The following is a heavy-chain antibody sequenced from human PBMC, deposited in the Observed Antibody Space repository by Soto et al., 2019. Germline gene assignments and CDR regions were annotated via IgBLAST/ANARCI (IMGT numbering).Heavy chain of an antibody. CDR2: IIPIFGTA. Sequence: GASVKVSCKAAGGAFSRYAISCVLQAPGRGLDWMGGIIPIFGTANYAQKFQGRVTITADESTSTAYMELSSLRSEDTAVYYCARAHIVVVTAIPFDAFDIWGQGTMVTVS. J-gene: IGHJ3*02. CDR1: GGAFSRYA. V-gene: IGHV1-69*13. D-gene: IGHD2-21*02. CDR3: ARAHIVVVTAIPFDAFDI.